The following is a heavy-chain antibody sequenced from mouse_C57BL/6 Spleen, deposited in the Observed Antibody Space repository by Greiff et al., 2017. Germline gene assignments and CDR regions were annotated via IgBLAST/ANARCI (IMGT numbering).Heavy chain of an antibody. J-gene: IGHJ2*01. Sequence: VQLQQSGPELVKPGASVKISCKASGYAFSSSWMNWVKQRPGKGLEWIGRIYPGDGDTNYNGKFKGKATLTADKSSSTAYMQLSSLTSEDSAVYFCARDYSNYLDYSGQGTTLTVSS. CDR2: IYPGDGDT. CDR3: ARDYSNYLDY. D-gene: IGHD2-5*01. CDR1: GYAFSSSW. V-gene: IGHV1-82*01.